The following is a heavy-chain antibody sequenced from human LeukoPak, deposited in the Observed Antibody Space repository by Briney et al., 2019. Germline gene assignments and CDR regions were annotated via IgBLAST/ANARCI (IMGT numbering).Heavy chain of an antibody. V-gene: IGHV1-69*04. CDR3: AREYYYDSSGYYPDAFDI. D-gene: IGHD3-22*01. CDR1: GGTFSSYA. J-gene: IGHJ3*02. CDR2: IIPILGIA. Sequence: SVKVSCEASGGTFSSYAISWVRQAPGQGLEWMGRIIPILGIANYAQKFQGRVTITADKSTSTAYMELSSLRSEDTAVYYCAREYYYDSSGYYPDAFDIWGQGTMVTVSS.